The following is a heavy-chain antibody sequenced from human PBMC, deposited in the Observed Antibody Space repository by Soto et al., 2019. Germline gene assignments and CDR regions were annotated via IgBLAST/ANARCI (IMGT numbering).Heavy chain of an antibody. D-gene: IGHD5-12*01. V-gene: IGHV4-39*01. CDR3: ARGRGGYADF. J-gene: IGHJ4*02. Sequence: QLYLQESGPGLVKPSETLSLSCTFSGGSVSSSGYYWAWIRQPPGKGLEWIGSIYHSGSTYHNPSPRGRVTFDTSKSQFSLKLSSVTAADTAVYYCARGRGGYADFWGQGTLVTVSS. CDR1: GGSVSSSGYY. CDR2: IYHSGST.